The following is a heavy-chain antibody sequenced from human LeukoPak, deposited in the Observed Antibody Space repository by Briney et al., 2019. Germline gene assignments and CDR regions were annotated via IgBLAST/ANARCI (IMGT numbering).Heavy chain of an antibody. CDR2: MSPNSGDT. J-gene: IGHJ4*02. V-gene: IGHV1-8*01. CDR3: ARGPPNWGYDY. Sequence: AASVEVSCKASGYTFTSYDFNWVRQATGQRPEWMGWMSPNSGDTGYAQKFQDRVTMTRNTSISTAYMELSSLRSDDTAVYYCARGPPNWGYDYWGPGTLVTVSS. CDR1: GYTFTSYD. D-gene: IGHD7-27*01.